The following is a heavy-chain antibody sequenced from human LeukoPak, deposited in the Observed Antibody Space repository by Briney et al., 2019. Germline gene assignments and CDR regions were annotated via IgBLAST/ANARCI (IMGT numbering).Heavy chain of an antibody. CDR2: MNPNSGNT. V-gene: IGHV1-8*03. CDR3: ARELERDAFDI. D-gene: IGHD1-1*01. Sequence: GASVKVSCKASGYTFTSYDINWVRQATGQGLEWMGWMNPNSGNTGYAQKFQGRVTITRNTSISTAYMELSGLRSEDTAVYYCARELERDAFDIWGQGTMVTVSS. J-gene: IGHJ3*02. CDR1: GYTFTSYD.